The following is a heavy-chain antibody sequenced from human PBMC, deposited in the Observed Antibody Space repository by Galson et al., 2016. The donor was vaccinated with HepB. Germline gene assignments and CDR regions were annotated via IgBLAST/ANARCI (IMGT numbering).Heavy chain of an antibody. J-gene: IGHJ5*02. D-gene: IGHD3-22*01. CDR1: GFSLSTSGVG. CDR2: IYWDDDK. V-gene: IGHV2-5*02. CDR3: AHRPGGYVSGWFDP. Sequence: PALVKPTQTLTLTCNFSGFSLSTSGVGVGWIRQPPGKALEWLALIYWDDDKRYSPSLKSRVTITKDTSKNRVVLTMTNMEPADTATYYCAHRPGGYVSGWFDPWGQGTLVTVSS.